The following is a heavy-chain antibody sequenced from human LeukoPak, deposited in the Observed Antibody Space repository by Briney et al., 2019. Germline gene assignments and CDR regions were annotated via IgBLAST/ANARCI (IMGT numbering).Heavy chain of an antibody. CDR3: ARDPPPPLDGTGTAQPPPDDY. V-gene: IGHV1-69*05. Sequence: ASVKVSCKASGGTFSSYAISWVRQAPGQGLEWMGGVIPIFGTANYAQKFQGRVTITTDESTSTAYMELSSLRSEDTAVYYCARDPPPPLDGTGTAQPPPDDYWGQGTLVTVSS. J-gene: IGHJ4*02. CDR1: GGTFSSYA. D-gene: IGHD1-1*01. CDR2: VIPIFGTA.